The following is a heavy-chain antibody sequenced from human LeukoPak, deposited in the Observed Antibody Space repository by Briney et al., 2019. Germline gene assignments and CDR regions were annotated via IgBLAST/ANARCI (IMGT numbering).Heavy chain of an antibody. CDR1: GASFTSHY. CDR3: ARGRGSPYYVEAFDV. J-gene: IGHJ3*01. D-gene: IGHD3-22*01. V-gene: IGHV4-59*11. CDR2: LYYSGST. Sequence: SETLSLTCSVSGASFTSHYWGWIRQPPGKGPEWIGHLYYSGSTTYNPSLESRVTMSVDTSRKQISLKLNSVAAADTAAYYCARGRGSPYYVEAFDVWGQGTVVTVSS.